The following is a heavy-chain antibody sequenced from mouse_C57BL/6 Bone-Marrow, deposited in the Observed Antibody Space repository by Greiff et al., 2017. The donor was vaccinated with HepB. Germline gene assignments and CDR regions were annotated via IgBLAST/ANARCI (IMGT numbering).Heavy chain of an antibody. D-gene: IGHD1-1*01. Sequence: EVQLQESGPGLAKPSQSLSLTCSVSGYSFTSDYWNWVRQFPGNKLEYMGYISYSGSTYYKPSLKSRSSITRDTSKNQYYLQLKSVTTEDTATDYCARYYYGSRRGYFDVWGTGTTVTVSS. CDR1: GYSFTSDY. V-gene: IGHV3-8*01. J-gene: IGHJ1*03. CDR3: ARYYYGSRRGYFDV. CDR2: ISYSGST.